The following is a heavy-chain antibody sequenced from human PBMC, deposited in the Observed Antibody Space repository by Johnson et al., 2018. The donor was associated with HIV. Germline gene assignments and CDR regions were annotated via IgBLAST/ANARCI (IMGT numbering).Heavy chain of an antibody. D-gene: IGHD3-10*01. CDR1: GFTLSSYA. Sequence: VQLVESGGGVVQPGRSLRLSCAASGFTLSSYAMHWVRQAPGKGLEWVAVLTNDGSNKYYADSVKGRFTISRDNSKNTLYLQMNSLRAEDTAVYYCATELLRTEHDCFDIWGQGTMVTVSS. V-gene: IGHV3-30*04. CDR2: LTNDGSNK. J-gene: IGHJ3*02. CDR3: ATELLRTEHDCFDI.